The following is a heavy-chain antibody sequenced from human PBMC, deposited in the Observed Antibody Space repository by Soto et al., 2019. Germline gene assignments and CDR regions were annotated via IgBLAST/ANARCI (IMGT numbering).Heavy chain of an antibody. Sequence: QVQLMQSGAEVKQPGASVKVSCKASGYSFTDYGITWVRQAPGQGLEWMGWISIHKGNANYAQKFQARVSMTTATSTSTAYMELRSLRSDDTAVYYCARGETRPYSISPTPGRYSNRMAVWGQGTTDTV. CDR2: ISIHKGNA. V-gene: IGHV1-18*01. D-gene: IGHD6-6*01. CDR1: GYSFTDYG. J-gene: IGHJ6*02. CDR3: ARGETRPYSISPTPGRYSNRMAV.